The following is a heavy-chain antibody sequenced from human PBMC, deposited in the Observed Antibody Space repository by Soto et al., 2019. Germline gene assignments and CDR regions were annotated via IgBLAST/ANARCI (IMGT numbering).Heavy chain of an antibody. D-gene: IGHD7-27*01. CDR2: IHNGGTT. J-gene: IGHJ4*02. Sequence: QVQLQESGPGLVKPSQTLSLTCTVSGGSINTVNYYWSWIRQSPDKGLEWIGHIHNGGTTYNNPSLTSXXNXSXXTSNHQCSLKLRSVSAADPAVYYCARGPSGDKVDYWGQGTLVTVSS. V-gene: IGHV4-30-4*01. CDR1: GGSINTVNYY. CDR3: ARGPSGDKVDY.